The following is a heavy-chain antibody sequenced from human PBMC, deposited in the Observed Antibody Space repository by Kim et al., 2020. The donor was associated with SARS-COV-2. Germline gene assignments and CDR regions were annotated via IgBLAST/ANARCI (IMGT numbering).Heavy chain of an antibody. D-gene: IGHD1-26*01. J-gene: IGHJ4*02. V-gene: IGHV1-46*01. Sequence: AQKFQGVVTMTNVTSTSTVYMELSSVRSEDTAVYYCARDGGGYSHYFDYWGQGTLVTVAS. CDR3: ARDGGGYSHYFDY.